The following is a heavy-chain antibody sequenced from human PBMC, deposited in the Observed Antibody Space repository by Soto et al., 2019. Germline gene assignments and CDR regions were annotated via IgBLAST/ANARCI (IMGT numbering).Heavy chain of an antibody. J-gene: IGHJ4*02. Sequence: GASVKVSCKASGGTFSSYAISWVRQAPGQGLEWMGGIIPIFGTANYAQKFQGRVTITADESTSTAYMELSSLRSEDTAVYYCARMYNWNYERVWGGFDYWGQGTPVTVPQ. CDR3: ARMYNWNYERVWGGFDY. CDR1: GGTFSSYA. CDR2: IIPIFGTA. D-gene: IGHD1-7*01. V-gene: IGHV1-69*13.